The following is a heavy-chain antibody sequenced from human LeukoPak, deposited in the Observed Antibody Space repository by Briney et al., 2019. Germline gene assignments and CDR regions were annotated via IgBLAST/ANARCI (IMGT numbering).Heavy chain of an antibody. CDR1: GYTFTSYG. V-gene: IGHV1-18*01. J-gene: IGHJ4*02. D-gene: IGHD5-12*01. CDR2: ISTYNGDT. CDR3: ARGRGSTSRY. Sequence: ASVTVSCKASGYTFTSYGITWVRQAPGQGLEWMGWISTYNGDTNYAQSLQGRVTMTTDTSTSTAYMELRSLRSDDTAIYYCARGRGSTSRYWGQGTLVTVSS.